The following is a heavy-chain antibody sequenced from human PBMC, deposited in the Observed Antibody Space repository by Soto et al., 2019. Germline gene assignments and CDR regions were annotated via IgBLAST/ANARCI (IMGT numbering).Heavy chain of an antibody. CDR2: INSDGSST. D-gene: IGHD2-21*02. V-gene: IGHV3-74*01. Sequence: GGSLRLSCAASGFTFSSYRMHWVRQAPGKGLVWVSRINSDGSSTSYADSVKGRFTISRDNAKNTLYLQMNSLRAEDTAVYYCARAADWGGDCPLTDIDYWGQGTLVTVSS. CDR3: ARAADWGGDCPLTDIDY. CDR1: GFTFSSYR. J-gene: IGHJ4*02.